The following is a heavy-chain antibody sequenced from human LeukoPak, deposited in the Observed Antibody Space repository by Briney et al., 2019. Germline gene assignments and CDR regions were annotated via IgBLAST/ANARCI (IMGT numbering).Heavy chain of an antibody. Sequence: SETLSLTCTVSGGSISSYYWSWIRQPPGKGLEWIGYIYYSGSTNYNPSLKSRVTISVDTSKNQFSLKLSSVTAADTAVYHCARQIWNDYGDYGTSFYFDYWGQGTLVTVSS. J-gene: IGHJ4*02. CDR2: IYYSGST. CDR3: ARQIWNDYGDYGTSFYFDY. CDR1: GGSISSYY. D-gene: IGHD4-17*01. V-gene: IGHV4-59*08.